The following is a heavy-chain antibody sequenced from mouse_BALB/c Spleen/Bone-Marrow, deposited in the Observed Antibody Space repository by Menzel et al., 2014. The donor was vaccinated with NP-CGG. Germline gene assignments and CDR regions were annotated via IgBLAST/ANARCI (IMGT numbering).Heavy chain of an antibody. V-gene: IGHV1S81*02. J-gene: IGHJ4*01. CDR2: INPSNGRT. D-gene: IGHD2-1*01. Sequence: VQLVESGAELVKPGASVKLSCKASGYTFTSYWMHWVKQRPGQGLEWIGEINPSNGRTNYNEKFKSKATLTEDKSSSTAYMQLSSLTSEDSAVYYCARDGNYRYAMDYWGQGTSVTVSS. CDR1: GYTFTSYW. CDR3: ARDGNYRYAMDY.